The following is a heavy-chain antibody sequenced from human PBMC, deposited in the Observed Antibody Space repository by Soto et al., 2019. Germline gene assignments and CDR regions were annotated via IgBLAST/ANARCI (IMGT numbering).Heavy chain of an antibody. CDR1: GGSISSYY. CDR2: IYYSGST. V-gene: IGHV4-59*01. D-gene: IGHD2-15*01. J-gene: IGHJ5*02. Sequence: QVQLQESGPGLVKPSETLSLTCTVSGGSISSYYWSWIRQPPGKGLEWIGYIYYSGSTNYNPSLKSRITISVDTAKNQFSLRLRSVTAGDTAGYYCGRGGGGGGGAWFDPWGQGTLVTVSS. CDR3: GRGGGGGGGAWFDP.